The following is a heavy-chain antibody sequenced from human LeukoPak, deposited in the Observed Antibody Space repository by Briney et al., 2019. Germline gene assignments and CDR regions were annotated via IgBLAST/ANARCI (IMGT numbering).Heavy chain of an antibody. Sequence: RAGGSLRLSCAASGFTFSSYSMNWFRQAPGKGLEWVGIIRSKAYGGTTEYAASVKGRFTISRDDSKSIAYLQMNSLKTEDTAVYYCTREERYSGSYYGVDVWGQGTTVTVSS. CDR2: IRSKAYGGTT. V-gene: IGHV3-49*03. CDR3: TREERYSGSYYGVDV. CDR1: GFTFSSYS. D-gene: IGHD1-26*01. J-gene: IGHJ6*02.